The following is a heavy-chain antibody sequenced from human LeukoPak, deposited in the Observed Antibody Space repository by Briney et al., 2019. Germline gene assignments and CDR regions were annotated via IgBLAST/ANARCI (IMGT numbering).Heavy chain of an antibody. CDR3: ARNSGSNRPVDC. J-gene: IGHJ4*02. CDR2: INTDGSTT. V-gene: IGHV3-74*01. Sequence: GGSLRLSCAASGFTFSSYWMHWVRQAPGKGLVWISGINTDGSTTSYADSVKGRFTISRDNANNTLYLQINSLRAEDTAVYYCARNSGSNRPVDCWGQGTLVAVSS. D-gene: IGHD1-26*01. CDR1: GFTFSSYW.